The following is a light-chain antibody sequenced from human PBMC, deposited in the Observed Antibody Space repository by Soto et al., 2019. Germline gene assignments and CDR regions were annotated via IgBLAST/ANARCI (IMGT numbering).Light chain of an antibody. Sequence: QSALTQPASVSGSPGQSITISCTGTSSDVGGYNYVSWYQQHPGKAPKLMISEVSNRPSGISNRFSGSKSDNTASLTISGRQAEDEADYYCSSYTSSNTYVFGTGTKLTVL. CDR3: SSYTSSNTYV. J-gene: IGLJ1*01. CDR1: SSDVGGYNY. V-gene: IGLV2-14*01. CDR2: EVS.